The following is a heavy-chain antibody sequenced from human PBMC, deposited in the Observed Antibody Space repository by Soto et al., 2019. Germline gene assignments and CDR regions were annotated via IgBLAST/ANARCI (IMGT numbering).Heavy chain of an antibody. CDR1: GGTFSSYA. V-gene: IGHV1-69*01. CDR2: IIPISGTA. D-gene: IGHD2-2*01. J-gene: IGHJ6*02. Sequence: QVQLVQSGAEVKKPGSSVKVSCKASGGTFSSYAISWVRQAPGQGLEWMGGIIPISGTANYAQKFQGRVKITADESTSTVYMVLSSLRSEDTAVYYCARSQGSSTSLEIYYYYYYGMDVWGQGTTVTVSS. CDR3: ARSQGSSTSLEIYYYYYYGMDV.